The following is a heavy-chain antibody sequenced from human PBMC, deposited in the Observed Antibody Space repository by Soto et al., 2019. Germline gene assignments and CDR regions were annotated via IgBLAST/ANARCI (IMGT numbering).Heavy chain of an antibody. D-gene: IGHD6-19*01. CDR1: GFTFSSYA. Sequence: GGSLRLSCAASGFTFSSYAMSWVRQAPGKGLEWVSAISGSGGSTYYADSVKGRFTISRDNSKNTLYLQMNSLRAEDTAVYYCAKVGSMGYSSGWYGVSDRVPFPYWGQGTLVTVSS. V-gene: IGHV3-23*01. CDR2: ISGSGGST. J-gene: IGHJ4*02. CDR3: AKVGSMGYSSGWYGVSDRVPFPY.